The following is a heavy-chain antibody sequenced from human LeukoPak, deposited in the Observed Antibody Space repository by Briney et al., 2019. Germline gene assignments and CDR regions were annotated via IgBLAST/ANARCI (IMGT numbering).Heavy chain of an antibody. Sequence: GESLKISCKASGCSFSSDWLAWVRQMPGKGLGWMGIIFPINYETTYSPSFQGQVTISADKSISTAYLQWSRLKASDAAMYYGTRGCSGGSCARDAMDVWRQGTMVTVSS. CDR3: TRGCSGGSCARDAMDV. D-gene: IGHD2-15*01. J-gene: IGHJ6*02. CDR1: GCSFSSDW. V-gene: IGHV5-51*01. CDR2: IFPINYET.